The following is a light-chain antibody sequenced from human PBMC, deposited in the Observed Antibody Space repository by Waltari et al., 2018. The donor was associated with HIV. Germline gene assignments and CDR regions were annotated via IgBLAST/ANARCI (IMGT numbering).Light chain of an antibody. V-gene: IGLV2-23*02. CDR2: EVF. J-gene: IGLJ1*01. CDR3: CSYAGDNHYV. CDR1: IRVVGTGNL. Sequence: QSALTQLAAVAVSPGQSITHPCIGNIRVVGTGNLVLWYQQFPGKSPQLIVSEVFRRPSGISSLFSCTKSDNTASLTISKLRADDEADYYCCSYAGDNHYVFRSGTQLTVL.